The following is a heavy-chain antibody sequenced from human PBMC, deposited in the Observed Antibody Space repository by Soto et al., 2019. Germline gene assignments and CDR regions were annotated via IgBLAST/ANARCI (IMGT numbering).Heavy chain of an antibody. CDR1: GYSFTSYW. CDR2: IDPSDSYT. V-gene: IGHV5-10-1*01. D-gene: IGHD6-6*01. J-gene: IGHJ6*02. CDR3: AVSSSGYYYYGMDV. Sequence: PGESLKISCKGSGYSFTSYWISWVRQMPGKGLEWMGRIDPSDSYTNYSPSFQDHVTISADKSISTAYLQWSSLKASDTAMYYCAVSSSGYYYYGMDVWGQGTTVTVSS.